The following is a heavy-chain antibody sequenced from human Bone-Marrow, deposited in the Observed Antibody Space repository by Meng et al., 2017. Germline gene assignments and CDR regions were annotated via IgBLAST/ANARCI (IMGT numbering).Heavy chain of an antibody. D-gene: IGHD6-13*01. CDR1: GFTFSSYW. Sequence: GGSLRLSCAASGFTFSSYWMSWVRQAPGKGLEWVANIKEDGSEKYYVDSVKGRFTISRDNAKNSLYLQMNSLRAEDTAVYYCARLLGCSSWYPHHYYYYYGMDVWGQGTTVTVSS. J-gene: IGHJ6*02. V-gene: IGHV3-7*01. CDR3: ARLLGCSSWYPHHYYYYYGMDV. CDR2: IKEDGSEK.